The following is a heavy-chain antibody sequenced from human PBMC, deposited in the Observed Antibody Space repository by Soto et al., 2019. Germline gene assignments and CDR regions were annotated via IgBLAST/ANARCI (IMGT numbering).Heavy chain of an antibody. Sequence: QVQLVESGGGVVQPGRSLRLSCAASGFSFSSYAMHWVRQAPGKGLEWVAIISYDGSKQLYAGSVRGRFTISRDNSKNTLHLQMHSLRVEDPAVYYCAVRDFDYWGQGTLLIVSS. CDR1: GFSFSSYA. J-gene: IGHJ4*02. V-gene: IGHV3-30-3*01. CDR3: AVRDFDY. CDR2: ISYDGSKQ. D-gene: IGHD3-16*02.